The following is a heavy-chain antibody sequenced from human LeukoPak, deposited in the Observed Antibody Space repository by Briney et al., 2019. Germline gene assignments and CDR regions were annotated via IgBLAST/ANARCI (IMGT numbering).Heavy chain of an antibody. Sequence: TSETLSLTCTVSGGSISSGSYYWSWIRQPAGKGLEWIGRIYTSGSTNYNPSLKSRVTISVDTSKNQFSLKLSSVTAADTAVYYCARDLGGSSGYWGQGTLVTVSS. V-gene: IGHV4-61*02. D-gene: IGHD2-15*01. CDR3: ARDLGGSSGY. J-gene: IGHJ4*02. CDR2: IYTSGST. CDR1: GGSISSGSYY.